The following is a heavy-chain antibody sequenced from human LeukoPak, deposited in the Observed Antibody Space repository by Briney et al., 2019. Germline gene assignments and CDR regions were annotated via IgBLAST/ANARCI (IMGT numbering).Heavy chain of an antibody. J-gene: IGHJ4*02. D-gene: IGHD2-2*02. Sequence: ASVKVSCKASGYTFTSYDINWVRQATGQGLEWMGWMNPNSGNTGYAQKFQGRVTIARNTSISTAYMELSSLRSEGTAVYYCARAGKHCSSTSCYIDYWGQGTLVTVSS. CDR1: GYTFTSYD. V-gene: IGHV1-8*03. CDR3: ARAGKHCSSTSCYIDY. CDR2: MNPNSGNT.